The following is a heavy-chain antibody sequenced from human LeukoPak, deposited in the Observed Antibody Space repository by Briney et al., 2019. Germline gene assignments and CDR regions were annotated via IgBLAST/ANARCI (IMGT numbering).Heavy chain of an antibody. J-gene: IGHJ5*02. V-gene: IGHV3-23*01. CDR3: ARVRGVIPFNWFDP. CDR2: ISGSGGST. D-gene: IGHD3-10*01. Sequence: PGGSLRLSCAASGFTFSSYAMSWVRQAPGKGLEWVSAISGSGGSTYYADSVKGRFTISRDNAKNSLYLQMNSLRAEDTAVYYCARVRGVIPFNWFDPWGQGTLVTVSS. CDR1: GFTFSSYA.